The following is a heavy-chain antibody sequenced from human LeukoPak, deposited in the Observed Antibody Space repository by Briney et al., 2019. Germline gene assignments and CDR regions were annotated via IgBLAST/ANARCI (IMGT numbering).Heavy chain of an antibody. J-gene: IGHJ6*02. CDR3: AKDIRVYYYYGMDV. Sequence: GGSLRLSCAASGFTFDDYAMHWVRQAPGKGLEWVSGISWKSGSIGYADSVRGRFTISRDKAKNSLYLQMNSLRAEDTALYYCAKDIRVYYYYGMDVWGQGTTVTVSS. CDR1: GFTFDDYA. CDR2: ISWKSGSI. V-gene: IGHV3-9*01.